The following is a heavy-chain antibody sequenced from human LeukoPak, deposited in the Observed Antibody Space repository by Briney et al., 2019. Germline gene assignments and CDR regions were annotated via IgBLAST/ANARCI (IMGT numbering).Heavy chain of an antibody. CDR2: IFPGDSGT. D-gene: IGHD2-2*01. CDR3: ARPYCSSTSCYGKADY. CDR1: GYSFTTYW. Sequence: GESLKISCKGSGYSFTTYWIGWVRQMPGKGLEWMGIIFPGDSGTRYSPSFQGQVTISADKSITTAYLQWSSLKASDTAIYYCARPYCSSTSCYGKADYWGQGTLVTVSS. V-gene: IGHV5-51*01. J-gene: IGHJ4*02.